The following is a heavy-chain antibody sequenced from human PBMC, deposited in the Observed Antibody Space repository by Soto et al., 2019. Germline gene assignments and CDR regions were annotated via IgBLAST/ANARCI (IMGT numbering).Heavy chain of an antibody. D-gene: IGHD4-17*01. CDR3: ARGSGSTTVNPNYFDY. V-gene: IGHV3-66*01. Sequence: GGSLRLSCAASGFTVSSNYMSWVRQAPGKGLEWVSVIYSGGSTYYADSVKGRFTISRDNSKNTLYLQMNSLRAEDTAVYYCARGSGSTTVNPNYFDYWGQGTLVTVSS. CDR1: GFTVSSNY. J-gene: IGHJ4*02. CDR2: IYSGGST.